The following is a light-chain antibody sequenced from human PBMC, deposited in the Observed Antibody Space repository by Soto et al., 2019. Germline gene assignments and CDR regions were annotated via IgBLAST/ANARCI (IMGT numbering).Light chain of an antibody. Sequence: DIQMTQSPSTLSASVGDRVTITCRASQSISSWLAWYQQKPGKAPKLLIYDASSLESGVSSRFSGSGSGTEFTLTNSSLQPDDFATYYCQQYNSYSWTFGQGTKVEI. CDR2: DAS. CDR3: QQYNSYSWT. CDR1: QSISSW. V-gene: IGKV1-5*01. J-gene: IGKJ1*01.